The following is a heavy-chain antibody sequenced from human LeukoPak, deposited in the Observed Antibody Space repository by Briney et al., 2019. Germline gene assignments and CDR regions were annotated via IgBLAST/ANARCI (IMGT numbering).Heavy chain of an antibody. CDR3: AEAGGGNYDYVWGSYRNYYYYYMDV. V-gene: IGHV3-23*01. Sequence: GGSLRLSCAASGFTFSSYGMSWVRQAPGKGLEWVSAISGSGGSTYYADSVKGRFTISRDNSKNTLYLQTNSLRAEDTAVYYCAEAGGGNYDYVWGSYRNYYYYYMDVWGKGTTVTVSS. CDR1: GFTFSSYG. CDR2: ISGSGGST. J-gene: IGHJ6*03. D-gene: IGHD3-16*02.